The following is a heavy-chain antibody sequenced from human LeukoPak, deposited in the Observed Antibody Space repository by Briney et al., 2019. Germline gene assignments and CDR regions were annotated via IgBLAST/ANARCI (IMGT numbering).Heavy chain of an antibody. J-gene: IGHJ6*03. CDR1: GFTFSSYR. Sequence: GGSLRLSCAVSGFTFSSYRMSWVRQAPGKGLEWVANIKQDGSEKYYVDSVKGRFTISRDNAKNSLYLQMNSLRAEDTAVYYCARREDYYYYMDVWGKGTTVTISS. CDR2: IKQDGSEK. V-gene: IGHV3-7*01. D-gene: IGHD1-26*01. CDR3: ARREDYYYYMDV.